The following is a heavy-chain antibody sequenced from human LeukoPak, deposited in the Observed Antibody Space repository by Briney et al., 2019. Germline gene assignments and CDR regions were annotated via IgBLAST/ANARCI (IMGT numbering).Heavy chain of an antibody. J-gene: IGHJ5*02. CDR3: ARDGPSHNWFDP. Sequence: SVKVSCKASGGTFSSYAISWVRQAPGQGLEWMGRIIPILGIANYAQKFQGRVTITADKSTSTAYMELSSLRSEDTAVYYCARDGPSHNWFDPWGQGTLVTVSS. CDR1: GGTFSSYA. V-gene: IGHV1-69*04. CDR2: IIPILGIA.